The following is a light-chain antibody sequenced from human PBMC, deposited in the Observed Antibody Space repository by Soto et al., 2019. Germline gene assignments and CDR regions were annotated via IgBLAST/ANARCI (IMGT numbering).Light chain of an antibody. CDR3: ILYMGRGISV. J-gene: IGLJ3*02. CDR2: NTD. Sequence: QTVVTQEPSLSVSPGGTVTLTCGLTSGSVSSTSYPSWYQQTPGQAPRTLIYNTDTRSSGVPDRFSGSILGNKAALTITGAQADDECDYYCILYMGRGISVFGGGTKLT. V-gene: IGLV8-61*01. CDR1: SGSVSSTSY.